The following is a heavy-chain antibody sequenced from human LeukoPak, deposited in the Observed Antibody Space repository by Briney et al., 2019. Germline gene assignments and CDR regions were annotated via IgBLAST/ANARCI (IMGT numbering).Heavy chain of an antibody. CDR1: GFTFSSYA. D-gene: IGHD3-16*01. CDR2: ISGSGGST. Sequence: GGSLRLSCAASGFTFSSYAMSWVRQTPGKGLERVSAISGSGGSTYYADSVKGRFTISRDNSRDTLYLQMNSLRAEDTAVYYCAKGYYDYVWGSYYFDYWGQGTLVTVSS. CDR3: AKGYYDYVWGSYYFDY. V-gene: IGHV3-23*01. J-gene: IGHJ4*02.